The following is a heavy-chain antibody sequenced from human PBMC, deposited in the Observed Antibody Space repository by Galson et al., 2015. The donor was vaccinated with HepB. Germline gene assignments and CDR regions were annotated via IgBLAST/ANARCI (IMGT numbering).Heavy chain of an antibody. D-gene: IGHD5-12*01. CDR2: ISYDGSNK. J-gene: IGHJ6*03. V-gene: IGHV3-30*18. CDR3: AKDGYSGYEGPPCYMDV. Sequence: SLRLSCAASGFTFSIYGMHWVRQAPGKGLEWVAVISYDGSNKYYADSVKGRFTISRDDSKNTLYLQMNSLRAEDTTVYYCAKDGYSGYEGPPCYMDVWGKGTTVTVSS. CDR1: GFTFSIYG.